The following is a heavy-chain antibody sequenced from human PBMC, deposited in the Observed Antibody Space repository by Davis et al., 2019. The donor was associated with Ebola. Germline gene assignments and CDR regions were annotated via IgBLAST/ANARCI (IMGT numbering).Heavy chain of an antibody. CDR3: ARDVSMDTIFGVVITNWFDP. Sequence: GESLKISCAASGFPFSSYWMHWVRQAPGKGLVWLSRINSYGSTTGYADSVKGRFAVSRDNAKNSLYLQMNSLRAEDTAVYYCARDVSMDTIFGVVITNWFDPWGQGTLVTVSS. CDR2: INSYGSTT. CDR1: GFPFSSYW. V-gene: IGHV3-74*01. J-gene: IGHJ5*02. D-gene: IGHD3-3*01.